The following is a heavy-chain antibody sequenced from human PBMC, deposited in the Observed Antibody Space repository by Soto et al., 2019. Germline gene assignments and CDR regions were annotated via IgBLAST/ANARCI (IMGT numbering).Heavy chain of an antibody. J-gene: IGHJ4*02. V-gene: IGHV6-1*01. CDR1: GDSVSSNSAA. D-gene: IGHD6-13*01. CDR2: TYYRSKWYN. CDR3: ARVSASSSWYNPPYYFDP. Sequence: SQTLSLTCAISGDSVSSNSAAWNWIRQSPSRGLEWLGRTYYRSKWYNDYAVSVKSRITINPDTSKNQFSLQLNSVTPEDTAVYYCARVSASSSWYNPPYYFDPWGQGTLVTVSS.